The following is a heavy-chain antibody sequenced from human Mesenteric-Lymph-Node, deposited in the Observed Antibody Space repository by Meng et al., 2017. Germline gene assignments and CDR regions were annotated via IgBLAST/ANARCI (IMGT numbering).Heavy chain of an antibody. J-gene: IGHJ4*02. D-gene: IGHD2-21*02. CDR1: GYTFTSYD. CDR3: ARGGVVTALKKSFDY. CDR2: MNPNNTHT. V-gene: IGHV1-8*01. Sequence: QGQLVQSGAEVKKPGASVKVSCKASGYTFTSYDINWVRQATGQGLEWMGWMNPNNTHTGYAQKFQGRVTITADESTSTAYMELSSLRSEDTAVYYCARGGVVTALKKSFDYWGQGTLVTVSS.